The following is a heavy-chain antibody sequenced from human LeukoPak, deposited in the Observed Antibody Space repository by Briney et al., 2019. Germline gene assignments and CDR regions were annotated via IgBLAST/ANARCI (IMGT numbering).Heavy chain of an antibody. CDR1: GGSISSSSYY. CDR2: IYYSGST. D-gene: IGHD2-2*01. CDR3: ASTIVPAAMEAEY. J-gene: IGHJ4*02. Sequence: PSETLSLTCTVSGGSISSSSYYWGWIRQPPGKGLEWIGSIYYSGSTYYNPSLKSRVTISVDTSKNQFSLKLSSVTAADTAVYYCASTIVPAAMEAEYWGQGTLVTVSS. V-gene: IGHV4-39*01.